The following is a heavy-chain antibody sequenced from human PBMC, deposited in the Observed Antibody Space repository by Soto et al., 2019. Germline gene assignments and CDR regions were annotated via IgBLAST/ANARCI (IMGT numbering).Heavy chain of an antibody. CDR1: GGSLSGYY. CDR2: INDSGST. J-gene: IGHJ4*02. CDR3: ARRVTMQYYFDY. D-gene: IGHD2-2*01. Sequence: QVQLQHWGAGLLKPSETLSRTCAVYGGSLSGYYWSWIRQPPGKGLEWIGEINDSGSTNYSPSFNSQVTISADTSNTQFSLKLTSVTAADTAVYYCARRVTMQYYFDYWGQGTLVPVFS. V-gene: IGHV4-34*01.